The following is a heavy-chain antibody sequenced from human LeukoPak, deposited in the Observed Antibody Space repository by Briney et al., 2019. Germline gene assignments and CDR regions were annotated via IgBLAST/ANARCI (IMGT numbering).Heavy chain of an antibody. J-gene: IGHJ5*02. CDR1: GFTFSSYA. CDR3: ARDRATVTTWYWFDP. D-gene: IGHD4-17*01. CDR2: IWYDGSNK. V-gene: IGHV3-33*08. Sequence: GGSLRLSCAASGFTFSSYAMSWVRQAPGKGLEWVAVIWYDGSNKYYADSVKGRFTISRDNSKNTLYLQMNSLRAEDTAVYYCARDRATVTTWYWFDPWGQGTLVTVSS.